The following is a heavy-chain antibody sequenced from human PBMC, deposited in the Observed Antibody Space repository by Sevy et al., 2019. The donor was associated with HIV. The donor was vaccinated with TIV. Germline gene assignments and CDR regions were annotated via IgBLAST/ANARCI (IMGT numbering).Heavy chain of an antibody. CDR3: ARDLGSFYYYYMDV. CDR1: GFTFSSYW. V-gene: IGHV3-7*01. Sequence: GGSLRLSCAVSGFTFSSYWMSWVRQAPGKGLEWVANIKQDGNDKYYVDSVKGRFIISRDNAKNSLYLQMSSLRAEDTAVYYCARDLGSFYYYYMDVWGKGTTVTVSS. J-gene: IGHJ6*03. CDR2: IKQDGNDK. D-gene: IGHD7-27*01.